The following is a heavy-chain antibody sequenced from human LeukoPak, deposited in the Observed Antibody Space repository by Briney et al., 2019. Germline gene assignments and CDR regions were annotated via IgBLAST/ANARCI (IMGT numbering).Heavy chain of an antibody. CDR1: ADSITNHY. V-gene: IGHV4-59*11. CDR3: LRGFTGAFGP. CDR2: IYYSGSS. Sequence: SETLSLTCTVSADSITNHYWSWIRQPPGKGLEWIGYIYYSGSSNYNPSLKSRVTMSVDTSKNQFSLKLSSVTAADTAVYYCLRGFTGAFGPWGQGTLVTVPS. J-gene: IGHJ5*02. D-gene: IGHD1-1*01.